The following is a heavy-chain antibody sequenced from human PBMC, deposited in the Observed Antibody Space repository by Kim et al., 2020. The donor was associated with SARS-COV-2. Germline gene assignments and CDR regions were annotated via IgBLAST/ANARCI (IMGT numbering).Heavy chain of an antibody. J-gene: IGHJ6*03. Sequence: VKGRFTISRDNSKSTLYLQMNSLRAEDTAVYYCAKVRAYYDFWSGYMDVWGKGTTVTVSS. CDR3: AKVRAYYDFWSGYMDV. V-gene: IGHV3-23*01. D-gene: IGHD3-3*01.